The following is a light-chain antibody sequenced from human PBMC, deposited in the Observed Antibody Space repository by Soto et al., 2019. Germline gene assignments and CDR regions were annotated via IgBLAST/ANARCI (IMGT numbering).Light chain of an antibody. CDR2: AAS. V-gene: IGKV1D-8*03. J-gene: IGKJ2*01. CDR1: QSISSY. Sequence: IWMTQSPSLLSASTGDRVTISCRMSQSISSYLAWYQQKPGKAPELLIYAASTLESGVPSRFRGSGSGTEFTLTISNLQPEDLATFYCQQSFSRPMYTFGQGTKVDI. CDR3: QQSFSRPMYT.